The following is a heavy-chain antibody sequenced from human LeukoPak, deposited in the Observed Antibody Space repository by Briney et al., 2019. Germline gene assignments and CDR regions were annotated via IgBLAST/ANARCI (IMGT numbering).Heavy chain of an antibody. CDR2: IYYSGST. CDR1: GGSISSYY. V-gene: IGHV4-59*01. CDR3: ARGYCSGGSCYDFDY. D-gene: IGHD2-15*01. J-gene: IGHJ4*02. Sequence: SETLSLTCTVPGGSISSYYWSWIRQPPGKGLEWIGYIYYSGSTNYNPSLKSRVTISVDTSKNQFSLKPSSVTAADTAVYYCARGYCSGGSCYDFDYWGQGTLVTVSS.